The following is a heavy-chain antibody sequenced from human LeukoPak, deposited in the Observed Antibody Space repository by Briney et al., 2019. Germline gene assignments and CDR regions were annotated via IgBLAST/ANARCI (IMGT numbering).Heavy chain of an antibody. Sequence: GGSLRLSCAVPGFTFSSYAMHWVRQAPGKGLEWVAVISYDGSDKYYADSVKGRFTISRDDSKNTLYLQMNSLRAEDTAVYYCARNKQLDSLYYFDYWGQGTLVTVSS. CDR3: ARNKQLDSLYYFDY. CDR1: GFTFSSYA. V-gene: IGHV3-30-3*01. CDR2: ISYDGSDK. J-gene: IGHJ4*02. D-gene: IGHD6-6*01.